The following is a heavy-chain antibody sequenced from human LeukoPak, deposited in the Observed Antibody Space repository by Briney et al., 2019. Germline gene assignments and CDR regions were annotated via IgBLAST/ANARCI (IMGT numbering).Heavy chain of an antibody. CDR2: MNPNSGNT. J-gene: IGHJ3*02. Sequence: ASVKVSCKASGYTFTSYDINWVRQATGQGLEWMGWMNPNSGNTGYAQKFQGRVTITRNTSISTAYMELSSLRAEDTAVYYCAKDRRSGGVTIYAFDIWGQGTMVTVSS. V-gene: IGHV1-8*03. D-gene: IGHD3-16*01. CDR3: AKDRRSGGVTIYAFDI. CDR1: GYTFTSYD.